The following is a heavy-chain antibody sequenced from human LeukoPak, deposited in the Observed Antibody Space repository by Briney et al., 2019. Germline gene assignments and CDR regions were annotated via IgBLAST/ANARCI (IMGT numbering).Heavy chain of an antibody. CDR1: GYTFTSYY. D-gene: IGHD3-10*01. CDR3: ARDFIWGRGAFDI. Sequence: ASVKVSCKASGYTFTSYYMHWVRQAPGQGLEWMGWINPNSGGTNYAQKFQGRVTMTRDTSISTAYMELSRLRSDDTAVYYCARDFIWGRGAFDIWGQGTMVTVSS. CDR2: INPNSGGT. V-gene: IGHV1-2*02. J-gene: IGHJ3*02.